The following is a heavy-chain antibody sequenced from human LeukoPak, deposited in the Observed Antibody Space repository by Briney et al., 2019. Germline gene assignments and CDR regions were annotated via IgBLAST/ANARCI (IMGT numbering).Heavy chain of an antibody. J-gene: IGHJ4*02. CDR3: ARGRSDYYGSGSYYYFDY. D-gene: IGHD3-10*01. V-gene: IGHV4-34*01. CDR1: GGSFSGDY. Sequence: PSETLSLTCAVYGGSFSGDYWSWIRQPPGKGLEWIGEINHSGSTNYNPSLKSRVTISVDTSKNQFSLKLSSVTAADTAVYYCARGRSDYYGSGSYYYFDYWGQGTLVTVSS. CDR2: INHSGST.